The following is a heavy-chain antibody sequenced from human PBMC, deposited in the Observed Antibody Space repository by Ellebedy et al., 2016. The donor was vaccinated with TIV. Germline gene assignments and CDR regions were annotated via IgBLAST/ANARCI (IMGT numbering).Heavy chain of an antibody. D-gene: IGHD3-10*01. Sequence: ASVKVSCKASGYTFTSYGISWVRQAPGQGLEWMGWISAYNGNTNYAQKLQGRVTMTTDTSTSTASMELRSLRSDDTAVYYCARDEMGGELNYWGQGTLVTVSS. CDR1: GYTFTSYG. CDR2: ISAYNGNT. V-gene: IGHV1-18*04. J-gene: IGHJ4*02. CDR3: ARDEMGGELNY.